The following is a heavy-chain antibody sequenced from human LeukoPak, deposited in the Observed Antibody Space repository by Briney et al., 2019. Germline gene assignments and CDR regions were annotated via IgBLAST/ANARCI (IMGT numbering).Heavy chain of an antibody. V-gene: IGHV3-30*18. CDR3: AKAPLRSGGVY. Sequence: GGSLRLSCAASGFTFSSYGMHWVRQAPGKGLEWVAVISYDGSNKYYADSVKGRFTISRDNSKNTLYLQMNSLRAEDTAVYYCAKAPLRSGGVYWGQGTLVTVSS. D-gene: IGHD3-3*01. CDR2: ISYDGSNK. J-gene: IGHJ4*02. CDR1: GFTFSSYG.